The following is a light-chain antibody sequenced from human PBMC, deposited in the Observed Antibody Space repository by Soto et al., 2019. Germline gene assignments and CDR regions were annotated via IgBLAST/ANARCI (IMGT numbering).Light chain of an antibody. CDR2: TTS. J-gene: IGKJ1*01. V-gene: IGKV1-39*01. Sequence: DIQMTQSPSSLSASVGDRVTIACRASQTVSKFVNWYQQKPGEVPALLIFTTSTLYSGVPSRFSGSGSGTDFPLTINGLQPEDFATYYCQQTYTLPRTFAQGTKVE. CDR3: QQTYTLPRT. CDR1: QTVSKF.